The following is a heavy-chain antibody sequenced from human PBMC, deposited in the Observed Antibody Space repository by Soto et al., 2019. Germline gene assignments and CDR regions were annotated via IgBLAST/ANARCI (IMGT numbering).Heavy chain of an antibody. D-gene: IGHD4-17*01. CDR1: GFTFSSYG. Sequence: QVQLVESGGGVVQPGRSLRLSCAASGFTFSSYGVHWVRQAPGKGLEWVAVIWYDGSNKYYADSVKGRFTISRDNSKNTLYLQMNSLRAEDTAVYYCAREIYGAHGDYYYGMDVWGQGTTVTVSS. J-gene: IGHJ6*02. CDR3: AREIYGAHGDYYYGMDV. CDR2: IWYDGSNK. V-gene: IGHV3-33*01.